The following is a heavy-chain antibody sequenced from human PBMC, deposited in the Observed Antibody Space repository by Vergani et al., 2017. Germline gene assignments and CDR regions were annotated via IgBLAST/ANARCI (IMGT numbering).Heavy chain of an antibody. D-gene: IGHD2-15*01. CDR1: GFTFSSYA. CDR3: ARADIVRGAVAFDI. CDR2: ISSSSSYI. J-gene: IGHJ3*02. Sequence: VQLVESGGGVVQPGRSLRLSCAASGFTFSSYAMSWVRQAPGKGLEWVSAISSSSSYIYYADSVKGRFTISRDNAKNSLYLQMNSLRAEDTAVYYCARADIVRGAVAFDIWGQGTMVTVSS. V-gene: IGHV3-21*01.